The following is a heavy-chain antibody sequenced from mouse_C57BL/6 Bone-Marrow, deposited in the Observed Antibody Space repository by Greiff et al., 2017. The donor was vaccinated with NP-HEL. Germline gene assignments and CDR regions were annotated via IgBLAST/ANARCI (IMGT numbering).Heavy chain of an antibody. CDR1: GYTFTDYE. J-gene: IGHJ3*01. CDR2: IDPETGGT. V-gene: IGHV1-15*01. Sequence: VQLQQSGAELVRPGASVTLSCKASGYTFTDYEMHWVKQTPVHGLEWIGAIDPETGGTAYNQKFKGKAILTADKSSSTAYMELRSLTSEDSAVYYCTRSGGYDAFAYWGQGTLVTVSA. D-gene: IGHD2-2*01. CDR3: TRSGGYDAFAY.